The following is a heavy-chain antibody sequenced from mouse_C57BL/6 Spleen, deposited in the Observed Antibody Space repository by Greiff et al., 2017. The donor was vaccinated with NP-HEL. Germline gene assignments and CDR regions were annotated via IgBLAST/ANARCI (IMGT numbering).Heavy chain of an antibody. J-gene: IGHJ4*01. V-gene: IGHV1-53*01. D-gene: IGHD1-1*01. Sequence: QVQLQQPGTELVKPGASVKLSCKASGYTFTSYWMHWVKQRPGQGLEWIGNINPSNGGTNYNEKFKSKATLTVDKSSSTAYMQLSSLTSEDSAVYCCARGDYYGSSYYAMDYWGQGTSVTVSS. CDR1: GYTFTSYW. CDR3: ARGDYYGSSYYAMDY. CDR2: INPSNGGT.